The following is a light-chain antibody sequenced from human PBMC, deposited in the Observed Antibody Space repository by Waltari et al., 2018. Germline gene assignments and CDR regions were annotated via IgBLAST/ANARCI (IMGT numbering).Light chain of an antibody. CDR1: QDISRW. Sequence: DIRMTQSPSLVSASVGDSVTLTCRASQDISRWLAWYRQKPGKAPELLIYAASSLQSGVPSRFSGRGAGTDFSLIISDLHPEDFASYFCQHTHSFPHSFGGGTTLDI. J-gene: IGKJ4*01. CDR3: QHTHSFPHS. V-gene: IGKV1-12*01. CDR2: AAS.